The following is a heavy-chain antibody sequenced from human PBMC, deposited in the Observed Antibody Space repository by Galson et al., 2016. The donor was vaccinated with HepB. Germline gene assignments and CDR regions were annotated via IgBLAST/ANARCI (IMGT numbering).Heavy chain of an antibody. Sequence: SLRLSCAVSGFTFNNYAMTWVRQAPGKGLEWVSAISGGGSRHTYYADSVKGRFTISRDNSENTLYLQMDSLRAEDTAVYYCATSNARTGYDGRIADYWGQGTLVTVSS. CDR3: ATSNARTGYDGRIADY. CDR1: GFTFNNYA. D-gene: IGHD5-12*01. V-gene: IGHV3-23*01. J-gene: IGHJ4*02. CDR2: ISGGGSRHT.